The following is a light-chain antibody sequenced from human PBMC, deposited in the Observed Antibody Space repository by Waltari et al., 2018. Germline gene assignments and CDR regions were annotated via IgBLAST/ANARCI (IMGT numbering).Light chain of an antibody. Sequence: EIMVTQSSSILSLYPGARATHPCRASQSLSKYLAWYQQKPGQAPRLLIYKASIRATGVPDRFSGSGSGTDFSLTISRLEAEDSAVYYCQQYGSLPATFGRGTKVEIK. CDR2: KAS. J-gene: IGKJ1*01. CDR3: QQYGSLPAT. V-gene: IGKV3-20*01. CDR1: QSLSKY.